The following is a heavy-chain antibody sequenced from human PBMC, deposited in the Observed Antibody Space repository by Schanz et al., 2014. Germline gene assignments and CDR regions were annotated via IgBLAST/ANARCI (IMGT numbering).Heavy chain of an antibody. CDR3: AASSGWHPSTDY. CDR2: ISNNGDST. D-gene: IGHD6-19*01. J-gene: IGHJ4*02. V-gene: IGHV3-64D*06. CDR1: GFTFSTFA. Sequence: EVQLVESGGDLVQPGGSLRLSCSASGFTFSTFAMHWVRQAPGKGLEYISAISNNGDSTYYADSVKGRFTISRDNSKNTLFLQMSSLRAEDTAVYYCAASSGWHPSTDYWGQGTLVTVSS.